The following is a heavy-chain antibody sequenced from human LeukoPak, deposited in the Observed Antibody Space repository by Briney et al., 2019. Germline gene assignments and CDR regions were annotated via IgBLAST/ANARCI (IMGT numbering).Heavy chain of an antibody. Sequence: SETLSLTCIVSGYSISSVYYWGWIRQPPGEGLGWIGSIYHSGSTYYNPSLKSRVTIAVDTDKNQFSLKLSSVTAADTAMYYCARLRRVGATPFDYWGQGTLVTVSS. CDR2: IYHSGST. J-gene: IGHJ4*02. D-gene: IGHD1-26*01. V-gene: IGHV4-38-2*02. CDR3: ARLRRVGATPFDY. CDR1: GYSISSVYY.